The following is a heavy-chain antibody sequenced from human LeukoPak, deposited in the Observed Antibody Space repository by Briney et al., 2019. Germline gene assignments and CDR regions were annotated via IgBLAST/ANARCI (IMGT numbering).Heavy chain of an antibody. V-gene: IGHV1-24*01. Sequence: ASVKVSCKVSGYTLTELSMHWVRQAPGKGLEWMGGFDPEDGETIYAQKFQGRVTMTEDTSTDTAYMELSSLRFDDTAVYYCARDRPLSTFTTVTTQSARRHMDVWGKGTTVTVSS. CDR3: ARDRPLSTFTTVTTQSARRHMDV. CDR1: GYTLTELS. J-gene: IGHJ6*03. D-gene: IGHD4-11*01. CDR2: FDPEDGET.